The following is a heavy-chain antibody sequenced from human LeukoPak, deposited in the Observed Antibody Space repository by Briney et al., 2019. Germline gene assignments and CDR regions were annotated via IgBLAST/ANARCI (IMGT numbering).Heavy chain of an antibody. CDR3: AKEGIAVAGTILQAFDI. V-gene: IGHV3-30*04. J-gene: IGHJ3*02. D-gene: IGHD6-19*01. CDR2: ISYDGNNK. Sequence: PGRSLRLSCEASGFTFRNYVIHWVRQAPGKGLEWVALISYDGNNKYSGDSVKGRFTISRDNSKNTLYLQMNSLRAEDTAVYYCAKEGIAVAGTILQAFDIWGQGTMVTVSS. CDR1: GFTFRNYV.